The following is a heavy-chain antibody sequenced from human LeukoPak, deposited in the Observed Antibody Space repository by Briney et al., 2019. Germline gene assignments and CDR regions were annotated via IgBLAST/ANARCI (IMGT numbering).Heavy chain of an antibody. D-gene: IGHD3-3*01. CDR2: IWYDGSNK. Sequence: GRSLRLSCAASGFTFSSYGMHWVRQAPGKGLEWVAVIWYDGSNKYYADSVKGRFTISRDNSKNTLYLQMNSLRAEDTAVYYCAKDLPVWSGYYGHIDYWGQGTLVTVSS. V-gene: IGHV3-33*06. J-gene: IGHJ4*02. CDR1: GFTFSSYG. CDR3: AKDLPVWSGYYGHIDY.